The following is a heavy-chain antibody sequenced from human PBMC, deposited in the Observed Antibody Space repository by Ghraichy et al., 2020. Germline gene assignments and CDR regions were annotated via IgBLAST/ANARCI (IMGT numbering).Heavy chain of an antibody. Sequence: SQTLSLTCTVSGGSISSSSYYWGWIRQPPGKGLEWIGSIYYSGSTYYKPSLKSRVTISVDTSKNQFSLKLSSVTAADTAVYYCARASGYNYYDSSYDYWGQGTLVTVSS. D-gene: IGHD3-22*01. V-gene: IGHV4-39*01. CDR2: IYYSGST. CDR1: GGSISSSSYY. J-gene: IGHJ4*02. CDR3: ARASGYNYYDSSYDY.